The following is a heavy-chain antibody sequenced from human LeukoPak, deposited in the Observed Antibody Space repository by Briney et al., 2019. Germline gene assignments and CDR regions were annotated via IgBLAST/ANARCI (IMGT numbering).Heavy chain of an antibody. CDR2: ISWSSGTI. D-gene: IGHD5-18*01. J-gene: IGHJ4*02. CDR1: GFTFDDYA. V-gene: IGHV3-9*03. CDR3: AQGPRYSYGYYFDY. Sequence: GRSLRLSCAASGFTFDDYAMHWVRQAPGKGLEWVSGISWSSGTIGYADSVKGRFTISRDNAKNSLFLQMNSLRPEDMALYYCAQGPRYSYGYYFDYWGQGTLVTVSS.